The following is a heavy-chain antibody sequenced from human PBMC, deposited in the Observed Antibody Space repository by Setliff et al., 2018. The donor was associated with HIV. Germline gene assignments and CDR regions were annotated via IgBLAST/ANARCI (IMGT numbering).Heavy chain of an antibody. D-gene: IGHD5-18*01. J-gene: IGHJ4*02. CDR1: GPSINIHY. CDR3: ASTRIKIWFFHY. CDR2: INRSGNT. V-gene: IGHV4-34*01. Sequence: SETLSLTCTVSGPSINIHYWSWIRQPPGKGLEWIGEINRSGNTDYNPSLKSRVTISVDASKSQFSLSLSSVTAADTAVYYCASTRIKIWFFHYWGQGTPVTVSS.